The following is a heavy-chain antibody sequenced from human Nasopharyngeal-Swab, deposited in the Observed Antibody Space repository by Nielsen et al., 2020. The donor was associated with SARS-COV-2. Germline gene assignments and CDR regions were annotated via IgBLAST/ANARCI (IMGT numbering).Heavy chain of an antibody. CDR3: ARRAHCSGGSCYSPYYYYMDV. V-gene: IGHV5-10-1*01. Sequence: GEALKISCKGSGYSFTSYRISWVRQMPGKGLEWMGRIDPSDSYTNYSPSFQGHVTISADKSISTAYLQWSSLKASDTAMYYCARRAHCSGGSCYSPYYYYMDVWGEGTTVTVSS. D-gene: IGHD2-15*01. CDR1: GYSFTSYR. CDR2: IDPSDSYT. J-gene: IGHJ6*03.